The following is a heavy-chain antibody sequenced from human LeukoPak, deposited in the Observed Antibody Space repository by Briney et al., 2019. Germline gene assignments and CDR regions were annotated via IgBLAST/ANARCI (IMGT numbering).Heavy chain of an antibody. D-gene: IGHD4-11*01. Sequence: SETLSLTCAVYGGSFSGYYWSWVRQPPGKGLEWIGEINHSGSTNYNPSLKSRVTISVDTSKNQFSLKLSSVTAADTAVYYCARGLMTTYWFDPWGQGTLVTVSS. V-gene: IGHV4-34*01. CDR3: ARGLMTTYWFDP. CDR1: GGSFSGYY. CDR2: INHSGST. J-gene: IGHJ5*02.